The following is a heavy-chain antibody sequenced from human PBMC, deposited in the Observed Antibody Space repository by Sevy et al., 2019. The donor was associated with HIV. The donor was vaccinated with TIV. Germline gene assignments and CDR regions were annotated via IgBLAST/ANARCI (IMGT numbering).Heavy chain of an antibody. J-gene: IGHJ6*03. V-gene: IGHV5-51*01. CDR1: GYSFTSYW. CDR3: ARQVDTAMVTAPNYYYYMDV. Sequence: GESLKISCKGSGYSFTSYWIGWVRQMPGKGLEWMGIIYPGDSDTRYSPSFQVQVTISADKSISTAYLQWSSLKASDTAMYYCARQVDTAMVTAPNYYYYMDVWGKGTTVTVSS. CDR2: IYPGDSDT. D-gene: IGHD5-18*01.